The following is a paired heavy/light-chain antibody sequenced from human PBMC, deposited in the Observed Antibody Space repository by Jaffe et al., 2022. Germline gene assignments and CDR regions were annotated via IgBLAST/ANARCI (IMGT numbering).Heavy chain of an antibody. Sequence: QLQLQESGPGLVKPSETLSLTCTVSGYSISSPPYYWAWIRQPPGKGLEWTATIHYGGSTYYNPSLKSRITISLDKSKNQFALKLSSVTAADTAVYYCARRVLGMAYFDYWGRGILVTVSS. D-gene: IGHD2-8*01. V-gene: IGHV4-39*01. J-gene: IGHJ4*02. CDR3: ARRVLGMAYFDY. CDR2: IHYGGST. CDR1: GYSISSPPYY.
Light chain of an antibody. CDR2: KVS. CDR1: QTISSW. Sequence: DIQMTQSPSTLSASVGDRVTITCRASQTISSWLAWYQQKPGRAPKLLIYKVSSLEDGVPSRFSGSGSGTEFTLSISSLQPDDFATYYCQQYSINPWTFGQGTMVDIK. CDR3: QQYSINPWT. V-gene: IGKV1-5*03. J-gene: IGKJ1*01.